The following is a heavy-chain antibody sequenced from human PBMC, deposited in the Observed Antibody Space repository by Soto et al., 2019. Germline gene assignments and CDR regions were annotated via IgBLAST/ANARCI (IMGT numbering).Heavy chain of an antibody. V-gene: IGHV3-30*18. D-gene: IGHD3-10*01. Sequence: QVHLVESGGGVVQPGRSLRLSCAASGFTFSRFGMHWVRQAPGKGLEWVAVISYDGSNRFYADSVKGRFTISRDNSNNPLYVVMNSLRPEDTAVYYCAKDLYGSETYTYYCGMDVWGQGTTVTVSS. CDR3: AKDLYGSETYTYYCGMDV. CDR1: GFTFSRFG. CDR2: ISYDGSNR. J-gene: IGHJ6*02.